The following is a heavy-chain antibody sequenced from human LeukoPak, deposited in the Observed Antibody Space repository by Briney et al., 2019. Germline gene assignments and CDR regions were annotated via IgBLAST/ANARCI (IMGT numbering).Heavy chain of an antibody. D-gene: IGHD6-19*01. CDR1: GFTFRHYT. CDR3: AKANSSAFDY. Sequence: PGTSLRLSCAASGFTFRHYTMHWVRQAPGKGLEWVAVISYDGSNKYYADSVKGRFTISRDNSKNTLYLQMNSLRAEDTAVYYCAKANSSAFDYWGQGTLVTVSS. V-gene: IGHV3-30*04. J-gene: IGHJ4*02. CDR2: ISYDGSNK.